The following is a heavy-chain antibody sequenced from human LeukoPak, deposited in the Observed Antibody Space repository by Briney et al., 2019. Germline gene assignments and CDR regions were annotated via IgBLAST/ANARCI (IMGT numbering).Heavy chain of an antibody. CDR3: ARGQYSSSWYSYYYYYMDV. D-gene: IGHD6-13*01. Sequence: PGGALRLSCAASGFTFSSYAVSWVRQAPGKGLEWVSAISGSGGSTYYADSGKGRFTISRDNSKNSLYLQMNSLRAEDTAVYYCARGQYSSSWYSYYYYYMDVWGKGTTVTISS. J-gene: IGHJ6*03. CDR1: GFTFSSYA. V-gene: IGHV3-23*01. CDR2: ISGSGGST.